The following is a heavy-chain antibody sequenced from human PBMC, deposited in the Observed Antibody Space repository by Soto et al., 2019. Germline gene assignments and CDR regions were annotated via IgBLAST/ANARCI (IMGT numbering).Heavy chain of an antibody. CDR1: GFTFHNFA. V-gene: IGHV3-23*01. CDR3: AKDPHSGYRRAFEV. J-gene: IGHJ3*01. CDR2: VSGSGGST. D-gene: IGHD3-16*02. Sequence: XECLRLSCAACGFTFHNFASNWVRQAPGKGPEWVSSVSGSGGSTYYADSVKGRFTVSRDKSKNTLFLQMNSLRVEDTAMYYCAKDPHSGYRRAFEVWGQRTMVTVSS.